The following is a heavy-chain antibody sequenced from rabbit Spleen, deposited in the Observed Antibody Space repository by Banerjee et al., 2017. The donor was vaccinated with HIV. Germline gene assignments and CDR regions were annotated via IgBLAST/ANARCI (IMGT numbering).Heavy chain of an antibody. J-gene: IGHJ4*01. Sequence: QSLEESGGDLVKPGASLTLTCTASGFSFSSSDYMCWVRQAPGKGLEWIACIAGGSSAFTYSATWAKGRFTCSKTSSTTVTLQMTSLTAADTATYFCARSDGSSGWGAGNLWGPGTLVTVS. CDR1: GFSFSSSDY. V-gene: IGHV1S40*01. CDR3: ARSDGSSGWGAGNL. CDR2: IAGGSSAFT. D-gene: IGHD4-1*01.